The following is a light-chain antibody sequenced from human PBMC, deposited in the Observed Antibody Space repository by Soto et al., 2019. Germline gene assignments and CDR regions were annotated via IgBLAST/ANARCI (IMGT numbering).Light chain of an antibody. CDR3: QQYDNWPRT. J-gene: IGKJ1*01. CDR2: GAS. Sequence: EIVMRQSPATLSVSPGERATLSCWASQSVSSNLAWYQQKSGQAPRLLMYGASTRASGIPARFSGSGSGTEFTLTISSLQSEDFAVYYCQQYDNWPRTFGQGTKVDIK. V-gene: IGKV3-15*01. CDR1: QSVSSN.